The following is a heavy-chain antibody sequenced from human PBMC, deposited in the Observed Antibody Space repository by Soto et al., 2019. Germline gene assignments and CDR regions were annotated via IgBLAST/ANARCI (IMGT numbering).Heavy chain of an antibody. Sequence: SVTLSVTCPVSGGSVSSGGHQLSWIQQSPGKGLEWIGYIYYTGSTNYNPSLKSRGAISVDTSKNQFSLKLTSVTAADTAVYYCARVKPEYYDFWSGYPPYYYYYGMDVWGQGTMVTVSS. CDR1: GGSVSSGGHQ. CDR2: IYYTGST. CDR3: ARVKPEYYDFWSGYPPYYYYYGMDV. V-gene: IGHV4-61*08. J-gene: IGHJ6*02. D-gene: IGHD3-3*01.